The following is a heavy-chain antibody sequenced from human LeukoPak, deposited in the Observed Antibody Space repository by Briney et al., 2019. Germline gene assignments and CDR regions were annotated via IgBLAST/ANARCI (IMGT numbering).Heavy chain of an antibody. CDR2: ISFDGSYK. J-gene: IGHJ4*02. V-gene: IGHV3-30*18. Sequence: GRSLRLSCAASGFTFSRYGMHWVRQAPGQWLEWVAVISFDGSYKFYADSVKGRFTISRDNSKNTLYLQMNSLRAEDTAVYYCAKDKSTYYYGSGSLPGVFLDYWGQGTLVTVSS. CDR1: GFTFSRYG. D-gene: IGHD3-10*01. CDR3: AKDKSTYYYGSGSLPGVFLDY.